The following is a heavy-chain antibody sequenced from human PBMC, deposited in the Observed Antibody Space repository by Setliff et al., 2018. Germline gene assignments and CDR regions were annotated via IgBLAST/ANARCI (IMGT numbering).Heavy chain of an antibody. J-gene: IGHJ4*01. CDR1: GFSFSSYA. CDR2: IIGSGIST. D-gene: IGHD3-3*01. V-gene: IGHV3-23*01. CDR3: AKSPHDFWSGRVFFDY. Sequence: PGESLKISCAASGFSFSSYAMSWVRQAPGKGLEWVSTIIGSGISTYYADSVQGRVTISGDNHKNTLHLQMNSLRVEDTAIYYCAKSPHDFWSGRVFFDYWGQGMLVTVSS.